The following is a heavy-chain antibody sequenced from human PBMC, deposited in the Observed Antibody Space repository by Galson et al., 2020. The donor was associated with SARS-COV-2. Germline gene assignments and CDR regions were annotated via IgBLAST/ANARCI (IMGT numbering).Heavy chain of an antibody. V-gene: IGHV2-5*01. D-gene: IGHD3-22*01. CDR1: GFSLSTSEVG. Sequence: ESGPMLVKPTQTLTLTCTFSGFSLSTSEVGVGWIRQPPGNALESLTPIYWNDNKPYSTSLKSRLTITKDTTKNQVVLTMTNMDPVDTATYYCARLTYSYDNSGYYGGYCFDYGGQGTLVPVSS. J-gene: IGHJ4*02. CDR2: IYWNDNK. CDR3: ARLTYSYDNSGYYGGYCFDY.